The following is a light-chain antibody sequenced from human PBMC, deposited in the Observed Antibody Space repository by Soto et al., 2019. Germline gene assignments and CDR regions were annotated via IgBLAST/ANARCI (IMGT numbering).Light chain of an antibody. J-gene: IGLJ1*01. CDR2: EVS. CDR3: SSYTSSSTLYG. CDR1: SSDVGGYNY. Sequence: SALTQPASVSGSPGQSITISCTGTSSDVGGYNYVSWYQQHPGKAPKLMIYEVSNRPSGASNRFSGSKSGNTASLTISGLQAEDEADYYCSSYTSSSTLYGCGAGTKVTVL. V-gene: IGLV2-14*01.